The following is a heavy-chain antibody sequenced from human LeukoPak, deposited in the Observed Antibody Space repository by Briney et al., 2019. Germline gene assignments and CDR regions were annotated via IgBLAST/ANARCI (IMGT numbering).Heavy chain of an antibody. J-gene: IGHJ4*02. Sequence: GGSLRLSCAASGFTFSLCNMNWVRQAPGKGLEWVSSITSASNYIYYADSVKGRFTISRDNAKNTLYLQMNSLRAEDTAVYYCARRGVPAATSFYSDYWGQGTLVTASS. CDR3: ARRGVPAATSFYSDY. CDR2: ITSASNYI. CDR1: GFTFSLCN. V-gene: IGHV3-21*01. D-gene: IGHD2-2*01.